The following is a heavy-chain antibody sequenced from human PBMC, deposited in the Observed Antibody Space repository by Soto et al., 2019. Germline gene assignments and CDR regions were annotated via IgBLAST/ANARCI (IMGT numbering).Heavy chain of an antibody. Sequence: GGSLRLSCAASGFTFTDYGMHWVRQAPGKGLEWVAVISYDGSNKYYADSVKGRFTISRDNSKNTLYLQMNSLRAEDTAVYYSAKDLIGYYGSGRYYYYGMDVWGQGTTVTVSS. D-gene: IGHD3-10*01. CDR2: ISYDGSNK. CDR1: GFTFTDYG. V-gene: IGHV3-30*18. CDR3: AKDLIGYYGSGRYYYYGMDV. J-gene: IGHJ6*02.